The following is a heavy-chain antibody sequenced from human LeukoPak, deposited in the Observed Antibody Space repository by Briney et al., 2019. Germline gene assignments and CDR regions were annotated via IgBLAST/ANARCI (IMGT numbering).Heavy chain of an antibody. J-gene: IGHJ4*02. CDR2: VSAYNGDT. Sequence: ASVKVSCKASGYTFTSFGISWVRQAPGQGLECMGWVSAYNGDTNYAQNLQGRVTMTTDTSTSTAYMELRSLRSDDTAVYYCARLDCTSTSCYIFDYWRQGTLVTVSS. V-gene: IGHV1-18*01. CDR3: ARLDCTSTSCYIFDY. CDR1: GYTFTSFG. D-gene: IGHD2-2*02.